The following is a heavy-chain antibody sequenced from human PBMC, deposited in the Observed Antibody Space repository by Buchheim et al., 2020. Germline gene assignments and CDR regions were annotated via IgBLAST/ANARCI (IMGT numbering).Heavy chain of an antibody. CDR1: GGSISSGTYY. Sequence: QVQLQESGPGLVKPSQTLSLTCTVSGGSISSGTYYWSWIRQPAGKGLEWIGRIYASGRTNYNPSLKSRVTISVATSKNQFSLMLTSVTAADTAVYYCARRYYHDSSGGFDPWGQGTL. J-gene: IGHJ5*02. D-gene: IGHD3-22*01. CDR3: ARRYYHDSSGGFDP. V-gene: IGHV4-61*02. CDR2: IYASGRT.